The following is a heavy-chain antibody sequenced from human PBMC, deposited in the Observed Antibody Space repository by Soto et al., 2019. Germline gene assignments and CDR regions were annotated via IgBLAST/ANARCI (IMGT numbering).Heavy chain of an antibody. CDR2: IYYSGST. Sequence: QVQLQESGPRLVKPSETLSLTCIVSGGSISNYYWSWIRQPPGKGLEWIGYIYYSGSTNYNPSLQSRVTISVDTSKNQFSLKLSSVTAADRAVYYCARAVLPATAPFDYWGQGTLVTVSS. J-gene: IGHJ4*02. CDR1: GGSISNYY. CDR3: ARAVLPATAPFDY. D-gene: IGHD2-2*01. V-gene: IGHV4-59*01.